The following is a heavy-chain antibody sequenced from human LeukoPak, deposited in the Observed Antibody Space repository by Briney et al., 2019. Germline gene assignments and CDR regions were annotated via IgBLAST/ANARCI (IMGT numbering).Heavy chain of an antibody. CDR2: FAPILGAS. Sequence: GASVKLSCKPGGGPLTTHTTSWLRQAPGHGLEGVGGFAPILGASKFAQAFQARATIFADESTSTAYLELSSLRSEDTAMYYCARETGTHGYFPFGGQGRLVTVS. J-gene: IGHJ4*02. CDR1: GGPLTTHT. D-gene: IGHD3-22*01. CDR3: ARETGTHGYFPF. V-gene: IGHV1-69*13.